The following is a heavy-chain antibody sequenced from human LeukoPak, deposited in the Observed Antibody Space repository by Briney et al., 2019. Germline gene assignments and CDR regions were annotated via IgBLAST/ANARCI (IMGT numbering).Heavy chain of an antibody. D-gene: IGHD3-3*01. CDR1: GFTLSTYW. Sequence: GGSLRLSCEASGFTLSTYWMNWVRQAPGKGLEWVATIKQDGSEKYYVDSVKGRFTISRDNAKNSLYLQMNSLRAEDTAVYYCARDRNTDFWSGYYTNYCDYWGQGTLVTVSS. J-gene: IGHJ4*02. CDR3: ARDRNTDFWSGYYTNYCDY. CDR2: IKQDGSEK. V-gene: IGHV3-7*01.